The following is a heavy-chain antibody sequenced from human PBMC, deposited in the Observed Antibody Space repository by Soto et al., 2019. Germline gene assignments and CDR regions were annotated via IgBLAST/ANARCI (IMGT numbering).Heavy chain of an antibody. V-gene: IGHV3-23*01. Sequence: GGSLRLSCAASGFTFSSYAMSWVRQAPGKGLEWVSAISGSGGSTYYADSVKGRFTISRDNSKNTLYLQMNSLRAEDTAVYYCAKAPYPLELRLDNCFDPWGQGTLVPVSS. CDR1: GFTFSSYA. CDR3: AKAPYPLELRLDNCFDP. D-gene: IGHD1-7*01. CDR2: ISGSGGST. J-gene: IGHJ5*02.